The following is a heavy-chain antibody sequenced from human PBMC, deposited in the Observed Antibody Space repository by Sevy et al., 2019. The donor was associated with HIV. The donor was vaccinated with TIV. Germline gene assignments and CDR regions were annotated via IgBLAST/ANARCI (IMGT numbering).Heavy chain of an antibody. CDR2: FDPEDDKT. CDR1: GYTLTQLS. J-gene: IGHJ4*02. D-gene: IGHD3-22*01. V-gene: IGHV1-24*01. CDR3: ATTKDYYDNSGYPFDY. Sequence: ASVKVSCKVSGYTLTQLSMHWVRQAPGKGLEWMGTFDPEDDKTIYAQKFQGRVTMTEDKSTDTAYMELSSLRSKDTAMFYCATTKDYYDNSGYPFDYWGQGTLVTVSS.